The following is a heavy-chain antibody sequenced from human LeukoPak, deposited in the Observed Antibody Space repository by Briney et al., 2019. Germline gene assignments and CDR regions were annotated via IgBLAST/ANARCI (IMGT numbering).Heavy chain of an antibody. CDR3: ATLYCSSTSCYTNWFDP. V-gene: IGHV1-24*01. J-gene: IGHJ5*02. Sequence: ASVKVSCKVSGYTLTELSMHWVRQAPGKGLEWMGGFDPEDGETIYAQKFQGRVTMAEDTSTDTAYMELSSLRSEDTAVYYCATLYCSSTSCYTNWFDPWGQGTLVTVSS. CDR1: GYTLTELS. CDR2: FDPEDGET. D-gene: IGHD2-2*02.